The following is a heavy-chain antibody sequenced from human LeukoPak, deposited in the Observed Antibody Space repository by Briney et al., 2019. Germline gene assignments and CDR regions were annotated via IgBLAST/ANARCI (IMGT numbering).Heavy chain of an antibody. Sequence: GGSLRLSCAASGFTSSSYAMSWVRQAPGKGLEWVSPTIGSGGSTYYADSERGPFTISRDNSKNTLCVQMNSVRDEDRAVYYCAPHARLWFGEPKNSFFDYWGKGTLVTVSS. CDR3: APHARLWFGEPKNSFFDY. J-gene: IGHJ4*02. V-gene: IGHV3-23*01. D-gene: IGHD3-10*01. CDR1: GFTSSSYA. CDR2: TIGSGGST.